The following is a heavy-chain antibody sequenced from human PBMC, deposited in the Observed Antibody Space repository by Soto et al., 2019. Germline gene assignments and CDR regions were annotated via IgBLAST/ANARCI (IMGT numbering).Heavy chain of an antibody. V-gene: IGHV3-7*01. Sequence: EVQLLESGGGLVQPGGSLRLSCAASGFTFSSYAMSWVRQAPGKGLEWVANIKQDGSEKYYVDSVKGRFTISRDNAKNSLYLQMNSLRAEDTAVYYCASGTSGSYSYDAFDIWGQGTMVTVSS. CDR3: ASGTSGSYSYDAFDI. CDR2: IKQDGSEK. J-gene: IGHJ3*02. CDR1: GFTFSSYA. D-gene: IGHD1-26*01.